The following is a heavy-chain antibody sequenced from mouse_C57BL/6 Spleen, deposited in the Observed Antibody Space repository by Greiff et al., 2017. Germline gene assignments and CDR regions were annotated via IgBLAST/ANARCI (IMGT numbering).Heavy chain of an antibody. V-gene: IGHV1-64*01. CDR3: ARRELRMGAMDY. CDR2: IHPNSGST. CDR1: GYTFTSYW. Sequence: VQLQQPGAELVKPGASVKLSCKASGYTFTSYWMHWVKQRPGQGLEWIGMIHPNSGSTNYDEKFKSKATLTVDKSSSTAYMQLSSLTSEDSAVYYCARRELRMGAMDYWGQGTSVTVSS. D-gene: IGHD2-4*01. J-gene: IGHJ4*01.